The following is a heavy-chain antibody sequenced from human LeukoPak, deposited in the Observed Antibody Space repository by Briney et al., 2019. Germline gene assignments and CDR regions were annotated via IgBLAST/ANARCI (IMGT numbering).Heavy chain of an antibody. CDR2: ISYDGSNK. D-gene: IGHD1-14*01. Sequence: GGSLRLSCAASGFTFSSYAMHWVRQAPGKGLEWVAVISYDGSNKYYADSVKGRFTISRDNSKSTLYLQMNSLRAEDTAVYYCARDPEGFDYWGQGTLVTVSS. J-gene: IGHJ4*02. CDR3: ARDPEGFDY. V-gene: IGHV3-30-3*01. CDR1: GFTFSSYA.